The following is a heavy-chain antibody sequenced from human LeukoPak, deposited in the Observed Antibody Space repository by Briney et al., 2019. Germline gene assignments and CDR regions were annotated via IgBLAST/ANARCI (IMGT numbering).Heavy chain of an antibody. J-gene: IGHJ4*02. Sequence: PGGSLRLSCAASGFTFSTYWMHWVRQAPEKGLVWVSRINSDGSSTSYADSVKGRFTISRDNAKNTLYLQMNSLRAEDTAVYYCAILGRGSNFDYWGQGTLVTVSS. CDR3: AILGRGSNFDY. CDR1: GFTFSTYW. D-gene: IGHD3-10*01. CDR2: INSDGSST. V-gene: IGHV3-74*01.